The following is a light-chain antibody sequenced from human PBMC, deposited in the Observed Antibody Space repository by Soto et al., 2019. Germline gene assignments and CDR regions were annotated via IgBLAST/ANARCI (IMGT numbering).Light chain of an antibody. J-gene: IGKJ4*01. CDR2: GAS. CDR1: QSVSSY. V-gene: IGKV3-15*01. Sequence: EIVMTQSPATLSVSPGERATLSCRASQSVSSYLAWYQQKPGQAPRLLIYGASTRATGIPARFSGSGSGTEFTLTISSLQSEDFAVYYCHQYNTWSPLTFGGGTKVDIK. CDR3: HQYNTWSPLT.